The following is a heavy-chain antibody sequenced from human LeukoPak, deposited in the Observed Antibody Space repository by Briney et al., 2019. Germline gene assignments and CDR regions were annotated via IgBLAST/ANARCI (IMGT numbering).Heavy chain of an antibody. J-gene: IGHJ6*02. CDR3: GKDISAGGMDV. Sequence: PGGSLRLSCAASGFTFDDYATHWVRQAPGKGLEWVSGITWHSGTIGYADSVRGRFTISRDNAKNSLYLQMNSLRAEDTALYYCGKDISAGGMDVWGQGTTVTVSS. CDR1: GFTFDDYA. CDR2: ITWHSGTI. D-gene: IGHD3-10*01. V-gene: IGHV3-9*01.